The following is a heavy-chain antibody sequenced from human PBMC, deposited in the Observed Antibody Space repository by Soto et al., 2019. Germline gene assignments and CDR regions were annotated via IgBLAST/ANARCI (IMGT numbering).Heavy chain of an antibody. J-gene: IGHJ3*02. D-gene: IGHD1-1*01. V-gene: IGHV4-61*01. CDR1: GGSISRGSYY. CDR3: ARVERGTATTVVDAFDI. CDR2: MSHSGGT. Sequence: PSETLSLTCTASGGSISRGSYYWSWIRQPPGKGLEWIGEMSHSGGTHFNPSLKSRVTISVDTSKNQFSLKMSSVTAADTSLYYCARVERGTATTVVDAFDIWGPGTMVTVS.